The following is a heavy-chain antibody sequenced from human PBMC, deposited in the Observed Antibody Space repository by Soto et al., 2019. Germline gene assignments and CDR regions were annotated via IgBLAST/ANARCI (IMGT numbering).Heavy chain of an antibody. V-gene: IGHV1-24*01. Sequence: QLQLRQSGAEVKKPGASLKVSCKVSGYTLSELSMHWVRQAAGIGLEWMGGFDPEAREIVYGQNIQGRVTMTEDRSTDTAYLELSSMRSEDTARYYCATYLNYMVAGEYYLNYWGQGTAVTVSS. CDR3: ATYLNYMVAGEYYLNY. CDR2: FDPEAREI. CDR1: GYTLSELS. D-gene: IGHD2-15*01. J-gene: IGHJ4*02.